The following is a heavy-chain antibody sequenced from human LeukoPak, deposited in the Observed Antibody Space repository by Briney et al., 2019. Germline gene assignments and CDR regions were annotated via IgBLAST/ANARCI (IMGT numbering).Heavy chain of an antibody. J-gene: IGHJ6*03. D-gene: IGHD4-11*01. CDR1: GDSISSFY. CDR3: ARGLTIGYYYMDV. Sequence: PSETLSLTCTVSGDSISSFYWSWIRQPAGKGLEWIGRIYPSGSTNYNPSLKSRVTISVDTSKNQFSLKLSSVTAADTAVYYCARGLTIGYYYMDVWGKGTTVTVSS. CDR2: IYPSGST. V-gene: IGHV4-4*07.